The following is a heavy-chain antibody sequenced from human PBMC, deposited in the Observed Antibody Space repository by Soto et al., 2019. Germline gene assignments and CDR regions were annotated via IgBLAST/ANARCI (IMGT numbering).Heavy chain of an antibody. J-gene: IGHJ6*02. D-gene: IGHD6-19*01. CDR3: ARDKRDSSGWYWGWGMDV. CDR1: GYTFTSYA. Sequence: QVQLVQSGAEVKKPGASVKVSCKASGYTFTSYAMHWVRQAPGQRLEWMGWINAGNGNTKYSQKFQGRVTITRDTAASTANMELSSLRSEATAVYYCARDKRDSSGWYWGWGMDVWGQGTTVTVSS. V-gene: IGHV1-3*01. CDR2: INAGNGNT.